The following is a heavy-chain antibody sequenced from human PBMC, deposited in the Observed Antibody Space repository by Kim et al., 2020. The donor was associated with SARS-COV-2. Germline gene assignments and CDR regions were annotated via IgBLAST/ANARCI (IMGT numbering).Heavy chain of an antibody. Sequence: SETLSLTCSVSGGSISSYYWTWIRQPPGKGLEWIGNVYNSGSTNYSPSLKSRVTISVDTSKSQFSLKLSSVTAADTAVYYCARGEYQPRGRGQFDYWGQG. CDR1: GGSISSYY. D-gene: IGHD2-2*01. CDR2: VYNSGST. V-gene: IGHV4-59*13. J-gene: IGHJ4*02. CDR3: ARGEYQPRGRGQFDY.